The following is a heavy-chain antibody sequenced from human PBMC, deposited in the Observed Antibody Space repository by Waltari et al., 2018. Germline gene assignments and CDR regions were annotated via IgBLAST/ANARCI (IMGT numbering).Heavy chain of an antibody. V-gene: IGHV4-39*01. J-gene: IGHJ4*02. D-gene: IGHD2-15*01. Sequence: QLQLQESGPGLVKPSETLSLTCSVSGGSISSTSYYWGWIRQPPGKGLEWIGGFSYNGNTYYNPSLKSRVTISVDTSKNQFSLQLTSVTAADTAMYYCARPGRVGGGSLMGLDYWGQGTLVTVSS. CDR1: GGSISSTSYY. CDR3: ARPGRVGGGSLMGLDY. CDR2: FSYNGNT.